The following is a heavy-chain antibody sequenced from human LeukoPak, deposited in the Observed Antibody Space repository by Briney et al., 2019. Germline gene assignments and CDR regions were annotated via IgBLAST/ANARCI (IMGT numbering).Heavy chain of an antibody. CDR3: AKDAAVALYYFDY. CDR1: GFTFSSYG. J-gene: IGHJ4*02. CDR2: IRYDGSNK. V-gene: IGHV3-30*02. D-gene: IGHD6-19*01. Sequence: GGSLRLSCAASGFTFSSYGMHWVRQAPGKGLEWVAFIRYDGSNKYYADSVKGRFTISRDNSKNTLYLQMNSLRAEDTAVYYCAKDAAVALYYFDYWGRGTLVTVSS.